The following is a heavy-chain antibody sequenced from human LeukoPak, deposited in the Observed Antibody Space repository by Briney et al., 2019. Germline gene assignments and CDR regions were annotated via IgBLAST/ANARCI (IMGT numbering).Heavy chain of an antibody. CDR1: GGSISSYY. CDR2: IYYSGST. V-gene: IGHV4-59*01. J-gene: IGHJ4*02. D-gene: IGHD2-2*03. CDR3: ARDGGYCSSTNCYDY. Sequence: SETLSLTCTVSGGSISSYYWSWIRQPPGKGLEWIGYIYYSGSTNYNPSLKSRVTISVDTSKNQFSLKLRSVTAADTAVYYCARDGGYCSSTNCYDYWGQGTLVTVS.